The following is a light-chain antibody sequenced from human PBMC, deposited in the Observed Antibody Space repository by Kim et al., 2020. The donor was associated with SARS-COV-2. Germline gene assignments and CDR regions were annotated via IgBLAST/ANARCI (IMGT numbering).Light chain of an antibody. J-gene: IGLJ3*02. Sequence: GQGVTIRCSGSSSNIGNNDVYWYQQLPGTPPKVLIYRNNQRPSGVPDRFSGSKSGTSASLAISGLRSEDEADYYCATWDDSLSGRVFGGGTQLTVL. CDR3: ATWDDSLSGRV. CDR1: SSNIGNND. V-gene: IGLV1-47*01. CDR2: RNN.